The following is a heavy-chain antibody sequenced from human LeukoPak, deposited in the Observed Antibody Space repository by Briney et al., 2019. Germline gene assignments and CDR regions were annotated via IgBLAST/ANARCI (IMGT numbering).Heavy chain of an antibody. CDR2: IYPGDSDT. D-gene: IGHD6-19*01. CDR3: ARQVYSSGWHLDY. CDR1: GHSFTSYW. J-gene: IGHJ4*02. V-gene: IGHV5-51*01. Sequence: GESLKISCKGSGHSFTSYWIGWVRQMPGKGLEWMGIIYPGDSDTRYSPSFQGQVTISADKSISTAYLQWSSLKASDTAMYYCARQVYSSGWHLDYWGQGTLVTVSS.